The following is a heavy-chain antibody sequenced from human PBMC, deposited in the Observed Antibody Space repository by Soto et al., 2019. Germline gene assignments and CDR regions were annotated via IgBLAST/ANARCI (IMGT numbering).Heavy chain of an antibody. J-gene: IGHJ4*02. Sequence: GASVKVSCKASGVTFSSYSISWVRQAPGQGLEWMGRIIPILGIANYAQKFQGRVTITADKSTSTAYMELSSLRSEDTAVYYCARSEYSGYASYFVYWGQGTLVTVSS. D-gene: IGHD5-12*01. CDR3: ARSEYSGYASYFVY. CDR1: GVTFSSYS. V-gene: IGHV1-69*02. CDR2: IIPILGIA.